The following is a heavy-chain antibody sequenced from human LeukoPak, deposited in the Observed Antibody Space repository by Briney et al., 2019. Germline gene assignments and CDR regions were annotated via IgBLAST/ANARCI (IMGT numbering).Heavy chain of an antibody. D-gene: IGHD2-15*01. J-gene: IGHJ6*03. CDR1: GGSISSYY. V-gene: IGHV4-4*07. Sequence: SETLSLTCTVSGGSISSYYWSWIRQPAGKGLEWIGRIYTSGSTNYNPSLKSRVTMSVDTSKNQFSLKLSSVTAADTAVYYCARVATVAAAAGESYMDVWGKGTTVTVSS. CDR3: ARVATVAAAAGESYMDV. CDR2: IYTSGST.